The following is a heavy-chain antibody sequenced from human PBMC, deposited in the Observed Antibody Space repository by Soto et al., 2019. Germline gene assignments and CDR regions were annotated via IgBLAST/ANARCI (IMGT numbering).Heavy chain of an antibody. D-gene: IGHD1-26*01. J-gene: IGHJ4*02. Sequence: SETLSLTCAVSGGSISSGGYSWTWIRQPPGKGLEWIGYIYHSGSTYYNPSLKSRITINPDTSKNQFSLQLNSVTPEDTAVYYCARVGVGAIDYWGQGTLVTVSS. CDR1: GGSISSGGYS. CDR2: IYHSGST. CDR3: ARVGVGAIDY. V-gene: IGHV4-30-2*05.